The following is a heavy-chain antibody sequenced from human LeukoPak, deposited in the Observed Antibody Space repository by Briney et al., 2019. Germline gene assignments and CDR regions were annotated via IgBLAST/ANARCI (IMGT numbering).Heavy chain of an antibody. V-gene: IGHV4-34*01. CDR3: AREAYYYGSGSFSSNYYYYMDV. D-gene: IGHD3-10*01. J-gene: IGHJ6*03. CDR2: INHSGST. CDR1: GGSFSGYY. Sequence: SETLSLTCAVYGGSFSGYYWSWIRQPPGKGLEWIGEINHSGSTNYNPSLKSRVTISVDTSKNQFSLKLSSVTAADTAVYYCAREAYYYGSGSFSSNYYYYMDVWGKGTTVTISS.